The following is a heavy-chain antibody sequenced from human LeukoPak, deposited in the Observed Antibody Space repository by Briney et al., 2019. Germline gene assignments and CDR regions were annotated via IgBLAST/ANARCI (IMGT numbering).Heavy chain of an antibody. J-gene: IGHJ4*02. CDR1: GFTFSSYS. Sequence: PGGSLRLSCAASGFTFSSYSMNWVRQAPGKGLEWVSSISSSSSYIYYADSVKGRFTTSRDNAKNSLYLQMNSLRAEDTAVYYCARDQGSGWYYFDYWGQGTLVTVSS. V-gene: IGHV3-21*01. CDR3: ARDQGSGWYYFDY. D-gene: IGHD6-19*01. CDR2: ISSSSSYI.